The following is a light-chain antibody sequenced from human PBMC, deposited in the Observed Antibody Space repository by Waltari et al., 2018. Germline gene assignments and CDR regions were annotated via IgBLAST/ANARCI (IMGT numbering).Light chain of an antibody. Sequence: QSVLTQPPSASGTPGQTVTISCSGNTSNIGQSTVSWYQQVPGTAPKLLIYKNDVRPSGVPGRCSGSKSGTSASLAISGLQSDDDSDYFCATWDVTLNGVVFGGGTRLTVL. CDR1: TSNIGQST. V-gene: IGLV1-44*01. CDR3: ATWDVTLNGVV. J-gene: IGLJ3*02. CDR2: KND.